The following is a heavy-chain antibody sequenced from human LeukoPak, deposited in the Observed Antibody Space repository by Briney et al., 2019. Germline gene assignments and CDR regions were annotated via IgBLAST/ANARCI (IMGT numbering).Heavy chain of an antibody. CDR3: VTDANRILGARGTGY. CDR1: GFTFSSCA. V-gene: IGHV3-23*01. Sequence: GGSLRLSCAGSGFTFSSCAISWVRQAPGKGLEWVSVVSRSGGTTYYADSVKGRFTVSRDNSMNTVFLQMNSLKTEDTAVYYCVTDANRILGARGTGYWGQGILVTVSS. CDR2: VSRSGGTT. J-gene: IGHJ4*02. D-gene: IGHD1-26*01.